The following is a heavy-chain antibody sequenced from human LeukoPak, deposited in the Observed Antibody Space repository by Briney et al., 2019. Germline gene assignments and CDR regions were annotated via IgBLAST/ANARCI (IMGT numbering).Heavy chain of an antibody. J-gene: IGHJ6*02. Sequence: GRSLRLSCAASGFTFDDYAMHWVRQAPGKGLEWVSGISWNSGSIGYADSVKGRFTISRDNAKNSLYLQMNSLRAEDTALYYCAKDIGCGDCYSNYYYGMDVWGQGTTVTVSS. V-gene: IGHV3-9*01. CDR3: AKDIGCGDCYSNYYYGMDV. D-gene: IGHD2-21*02. CDR2: ISWNSGSI. CDR1: GFTFDDYA.